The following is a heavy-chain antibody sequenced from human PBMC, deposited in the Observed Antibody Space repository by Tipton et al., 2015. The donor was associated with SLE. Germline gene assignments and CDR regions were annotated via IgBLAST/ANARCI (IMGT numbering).Heavy chain of an antibody. J-gene: IGHJ4*02. V-gene: IGHV4-39*07. CDR1: GGSISSSSYY. CDR2: IYYSGST. CDR3: ARQPTYYYGPGGGY. D-gene: IGHD3-10*01. Sequence: TLSLTCTVSGGSISSSSYYWGWIRQPPGKGLEWIGSIYYSGSTYYNPSLKSRVTISVDTSKNQFSLKLSSVTAADTAVYYCARQPTYYYGPGGGYWGQGTLVTVSS.